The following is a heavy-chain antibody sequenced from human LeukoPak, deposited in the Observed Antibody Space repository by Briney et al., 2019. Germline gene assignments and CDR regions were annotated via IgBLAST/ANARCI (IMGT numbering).Heavy chain of an antibody. CDR3: ARLAYCGGDCS. D-gene: IGHD2-21*02. CDR1: GYTFTSCG. J-gene: IGHJ5*02. Sequence: GASVKVSCKASGYTFTSCGISWVRQAPGQGLEWMGWISAYNGNTNYAQKLQGRVTMTTDTSTSAAYMELRSLRSDDTAVYYCARLAYCGGDCSWGQGTLVTVSS. CDR2: ISAYNGNT. V-gene: IGHV1-18*01.